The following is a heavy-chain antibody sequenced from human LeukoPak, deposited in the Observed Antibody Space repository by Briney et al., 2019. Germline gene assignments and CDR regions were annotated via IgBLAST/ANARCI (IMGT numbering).Heavy chain of an antibody. Sequence: PGRSLRLSCAASGFTFSSYGMHWVRQAPGKGLEWVAVISYDGSNKYYADSVKGRFTISRDNSKNTLYLQMNSLRAEDTAVYYCARDGSYGTRGNYSDYWGQGTLVTVSS. D-gene: IGHD5-18*01. CDR1: GFTFSSYG. J-gene: IGHJ4*02. CDR2: ISYDGSNK. V-gene: IGHV3-30*03. CDR3: ARDGSYGTRGNYSDY.